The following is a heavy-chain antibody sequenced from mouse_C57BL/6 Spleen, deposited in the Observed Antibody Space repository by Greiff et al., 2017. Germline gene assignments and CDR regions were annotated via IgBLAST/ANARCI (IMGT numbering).Heavy chain of an antibody. CDR1: GYAFTNYL. CDR2: INPGSGGT. CDR3: ARAGTGSYYAMDY. J-gene: IGHJ4*01. V-gene: IGHV1-54*01. D-gene: IGHD4-1*01. Sequence: QVQLKESGAELVRPGTSVKVSCKASGYAFTNYLIEWVKQRPGQGLEWIGVINPGSGGTNYNEKFKGKATLTADTSSSTAYMQLSSLTSEDSAVYFCARAGTGSYYAMDYWGQGTSVTVSS.